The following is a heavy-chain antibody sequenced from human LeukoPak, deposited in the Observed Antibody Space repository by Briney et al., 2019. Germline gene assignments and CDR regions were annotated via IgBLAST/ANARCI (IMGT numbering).Heavy chain of an antibody. J-gene: IGHJ4*01. CDR3: ASTRSGYYSEFDY. CDR2: IYWDDDK. D-gene: IGHD5-12*01. CDR1: GVSLRSSGMG. V-gene: IGHV2-5*02. Sequence: SGPTLVNPRQTLTLTWIVSGVSLRSSGMGGGWIRQPPGKALEWLAIIYWDDDKYYTTSLDTRLNITNDNAKNQVALTMRKIHTVETRTSHRASTRSGYYSEFDYWGPGNPVTASS.